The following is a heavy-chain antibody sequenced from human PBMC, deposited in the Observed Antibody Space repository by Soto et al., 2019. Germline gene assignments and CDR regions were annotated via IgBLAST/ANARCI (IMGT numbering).Heavy chain of an antibody. D-gene: IGHD6-6*01. Sequence: SGTLSLTCAVYGGSFSGYYWSCIRQPPGKGLEWIGEINHSGSTNYNPSLKSRVTISVDTSKNQFSLKLSSVTAADTAVYYCARGSAARPFYYYGMEVWGQGTTVTVSS. CDR3: ARGSAARPFYYYGMEV. V-gene: IGHV4-34*01. J-gene: IGHJ6*02. CDR1: GGSFSGYY. CDR2: INHSGST.